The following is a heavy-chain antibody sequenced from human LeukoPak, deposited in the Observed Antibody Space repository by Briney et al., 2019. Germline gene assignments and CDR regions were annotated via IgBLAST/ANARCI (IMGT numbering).Heavy chain of an antibody. CDR2: IAWNSGNT. J-gene: IGHJ4*02. CDR1: GLTFDNYA. V-gene: IGHV3-9*01. CDR3: AKDMNSYGSGSSYNPWGPFDS. D-gene: IGHD3-10*01. Sequence: PGRSLRLSCAASGLTFDNYAMHWVRQAPGKGLEWVSGIAWNSGNTGFADSVKGRFTISRDNAENSLYLQMNSLTPEDTAFYFCAKDMNSYGSGSSYNPWGPFDSWGQGTLVTVSS.